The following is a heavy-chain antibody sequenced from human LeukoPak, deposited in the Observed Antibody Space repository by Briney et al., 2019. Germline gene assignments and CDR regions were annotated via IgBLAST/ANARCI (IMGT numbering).Heavy chain of an antibody. CDR3: AKGYNWNDGLNHIFDY. CDR1: GGSISSSSYY. V-gene: IGHV4-39*07. CDR2: IYYSGST. J-gene: IGHJ4*02. Sequence: SETLSLTCTVSGGSISSSSYYWGWIRQPPGKGLEWIGSIYYSGSTYYDPSLKSRVTISVDTSKNQFSLKLSSVTAADTAVYYCAKGYNWNDGLNHIFDYWGQGTLVTVSS. D-gene: IGHD1-1*01.